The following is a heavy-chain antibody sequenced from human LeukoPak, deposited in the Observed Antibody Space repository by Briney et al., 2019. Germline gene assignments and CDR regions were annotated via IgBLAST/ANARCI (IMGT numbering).Heavy chain of an antibody. V-gene: IGHV3-30*02. CDR2: IWYDGSNK. J-gene: IGHJ4*02. CDR3: AKRWGAAGYSSSWSIDY. D-gene: IGHD6-13*01. Sequence: PGGSLRLSCAASGFTFSGYGLHWVRQAPGEGLEWVAFIWYDGSNKYYADSVKGRFTISRDNSKNTLYLEMNSLGGEDTAVYYCAKRWGAAGYSSSWSIDYWGQGTLVIVSS. CDR1: GFTFSGYG.